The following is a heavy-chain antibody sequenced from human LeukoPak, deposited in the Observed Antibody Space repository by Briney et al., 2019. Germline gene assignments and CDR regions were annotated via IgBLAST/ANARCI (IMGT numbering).Heavy chain of an antibody. CDR2: IYYTEST. V-gene: IGHV4-59*01. Sequence: SETLSLTCTLSGGSISKYYWSWVRQPPGKGLEWIGYIYYTESTNYDSALKSRVTMSVDTSKNQFSLKLTSVTAADTAVYYCVRGGHWFDPWGQGTLVSVSS. J-gene: IGHJ5*02. CDR3: VRGGHWFDP. CDR1: GGSISKYY.